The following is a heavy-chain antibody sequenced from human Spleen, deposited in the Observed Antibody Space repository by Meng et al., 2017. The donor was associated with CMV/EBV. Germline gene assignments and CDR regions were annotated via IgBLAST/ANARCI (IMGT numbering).Heavy chain of an antibody. V-gene: IGHV6-1*01. CDR2: TYYRSKWYN. CDR3: ARRAGVGAAFDY. D-gene: IGHD3-10*01. J-gene: IGHJ4*02. Sequence: QLHQSGPVLVKPSQTLPLTCVIFADSVSRDSAAWIWIRQSPSRGLEWLGRTYYRSKWYNDYAVSVKSRITINPDTSKNQFSLQLNSVTPEDTAVYYCARRAGVGAAFDYWGQGTLVTVSS. CDR1: ADSVSRDSAA.